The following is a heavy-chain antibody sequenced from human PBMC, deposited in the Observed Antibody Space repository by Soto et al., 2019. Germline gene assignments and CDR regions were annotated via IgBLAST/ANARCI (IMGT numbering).Heavy chain of an antibody. CDR1: GFSFSNFD. D-gene: IGHD3-16*01. CDR2: ISPGGGRT. J-gene: IGHJ4*02. V-gene: IGHV3-23*01. CDR3: LYRKGFDY. Sequence: EVQLLESGGGSVQPGGSLRLSCAASGFSFSNFDMSWVSQAPGKGLEWVSTISPGGGRTSYADSVEGRFTISRHNSKTMLYLHMDSLRPEETDVYYCLYRKGFDYWGQGTLVIVSS.